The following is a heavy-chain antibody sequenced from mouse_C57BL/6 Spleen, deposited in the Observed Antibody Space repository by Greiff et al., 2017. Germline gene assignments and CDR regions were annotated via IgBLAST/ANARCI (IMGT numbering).Heavy chain of an antibody. CDR1: GYAFSSYW. V-gene: IGHV1-80*01. CDR2: IYPGDGDT. Sequence: QVQLQQSGAELVKPGASVKISCKASGYAFSSYWMNWVKQRPGKGLEWIGQIYPGDGDTNYNGKFKGKATLTADKSSSTAYMQLSSLTSEDSAVYFCARGPQLGEGGAWFAYWGQGTLVTVSA. CDR3: ARGPQLGEGGAWFAY. J-gene: IGHJ3*01. D-gene: IGHD4-1*02.